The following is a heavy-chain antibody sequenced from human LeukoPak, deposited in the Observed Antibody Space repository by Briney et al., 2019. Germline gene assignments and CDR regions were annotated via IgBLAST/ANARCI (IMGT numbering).Heavy chain of an antibody. D-gene: IGHD3-3*01. CDR1: GFTFSSYG. J-gene: IGHJ4*02. CDR3: ARDAIDFWSGYLFALPDY. CDR2: IWYDGSNK. V-gene: IGHV3-33*01. Sequence: PGKSLTLSCAAAGFTFSSYGMHWVSHAPSKWLEWVAVIWYDGSNKYYADSVKGRFTISRDNSKNTLYRQMNSLRAEDTAVYYCARDAIDFWSGYLFALPDYWGQGTLVTVSS.